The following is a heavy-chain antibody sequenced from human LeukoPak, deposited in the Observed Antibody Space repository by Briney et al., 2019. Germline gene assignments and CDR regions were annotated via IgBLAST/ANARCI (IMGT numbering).Heavy chain of an antibody. CDR3: ARHGGYSYGYDY. J-gene: IGHJ4*02. D-gene: IGHD5-18*01. CDR2: IYHSGST. V-gene: IGHV4-30-2*01. Sequence: SETLSLTCTVSGGSISSGGYYWSWIRQPPGKGLEWIGYIYHSGSTYYNPSLTSRVTISVDRSKNQFSLKLSSVTAADTAVYYCARHGGYSYGYDYWGQGTLVTVSS. CDR1: GGSISSGGYY.